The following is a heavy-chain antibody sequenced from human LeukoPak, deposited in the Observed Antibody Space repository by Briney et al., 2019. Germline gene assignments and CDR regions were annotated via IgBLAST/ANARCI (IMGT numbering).Heavy chain of an antibody. CDR3: AIPGYYDNSGFNFDY. D-gene: IGHD3-22*01. V-gene: IGHV4-39*01. J-gene: IGHJ4*02. Sequence: SETLSLTCTVSGGSISSGTVYWGWIRQPPGKGLEWIGGINYSGYTYYNPPLKSRVTISVDTPKNQFSLKLSSVTAADTAVYYCAIPGYYDNSGFNFDYWGQGTLVTVSS. CDR1: GGSISSGTVY. CDR2: INYSGYT.